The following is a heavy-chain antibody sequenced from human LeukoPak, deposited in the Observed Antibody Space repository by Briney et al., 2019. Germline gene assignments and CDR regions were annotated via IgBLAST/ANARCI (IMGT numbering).Heavy chain of an antibody. CDR3: TRSTYDSSAYGAFDI. CDR2: IRSKANNYAT. D-gene: IGHD3-22*01. Sequence: GGSLRLSCGASGFTFSGSAMHWVRQASGKGLEWVGRIRSKANNYATAYAASVKGRFTISRDDSKNTAYLQMNSLKTEDTAVYYCTRSTYDSSAYGAFDIWGQGTMVTVSS. V-gene: IGHV3-73*01. CDR1: GFTFSGSA. J-gene: IGHJ3*02.